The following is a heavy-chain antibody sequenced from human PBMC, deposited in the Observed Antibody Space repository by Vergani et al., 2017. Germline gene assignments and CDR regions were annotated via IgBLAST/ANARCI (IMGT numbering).Heavy chain of an antibody. D-gene: IGHD4-17*01. J-gene: IGHJ4*02. CDR2: ISATGET. V-gene: IGHV4-61*02. CDR1: GDSVTKGDFY. CDR3: ARGRYMTTVTRFDY. Sequence: QVQLQESGPGLVKPSETLTLTCSVSGDSVTKGDFYWSFVRQPAGRGPEYVGRISATGETRYSPSLKSRALMSIDPAKNQFSLTLTSMTAADTAVYYCARGRYMTTVTRFDYWGQGTLVTVSS.